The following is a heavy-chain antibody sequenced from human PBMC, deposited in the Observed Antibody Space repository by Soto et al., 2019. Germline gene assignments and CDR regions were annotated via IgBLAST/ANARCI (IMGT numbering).Heavy chain of an antibody. D-gene: IGHD3-10*01. Sequence: EVQLLESGGGLVQPGGSLRLSCAASGFTFSSYAMSWVRQAPGKGLEWVSAISGSGGSTYYADSVKGRFTISRDNSNNTLYLQMNSLRAEDTAVYYCATFFVQTVLFLVRYWGQRTLVTVSS. V-gene: IGHV3-23*01. CDR1: GFTFSSYA. CDR2: ISGSGGST. J-gene: IGHJ4*02. CDR3: ATFFVQTVLFLVRY.